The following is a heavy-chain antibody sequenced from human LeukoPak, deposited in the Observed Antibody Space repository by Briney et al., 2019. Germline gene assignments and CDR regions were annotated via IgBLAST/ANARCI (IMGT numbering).Heavy chain of an antibody. CDR2: ISAYNGNT. D-gene: IGHD6-13*01. CDR1: GYTFTSYG. Sequence: GASVKVSCKASGYTFTSYGISWVRQAPGQGLEWMGWISAYNGNTNYAQKLQGRVTMTTDISTSTAYMELRSLRSDDTAVYYCARAPAGYSSSWYIYWGQGTLVTVSS. CDR3: ARAPAGYSSSWYIY. J-gene: IGHJ4*02. V-gene: IGHV1-18*01.